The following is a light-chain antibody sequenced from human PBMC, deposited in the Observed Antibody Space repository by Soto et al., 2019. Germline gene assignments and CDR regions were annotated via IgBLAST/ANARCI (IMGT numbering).Light chain of an antibody. CDR2: AAS. CDR3: QQLVTSTWT. Sequence: EIVLTQSPGTLSLSPGERATLSCRASQSVSSSHLAWYYQKPGQAPRLLIYAASSRATGIPDRFSGSGSGTDFTLTISRLEPEDFAVYYCQQLVTSTWTFGRGTKVEIK. J-gene: IGKJ1*01. CDR1: QSVSSSH. V-gene: IGKV3-20*01.